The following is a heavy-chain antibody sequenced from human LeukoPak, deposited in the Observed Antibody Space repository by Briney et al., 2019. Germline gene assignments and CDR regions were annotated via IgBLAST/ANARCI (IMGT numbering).Heavy chain of an antibody. CDR3: ARRIDRGWGSMFDP. D-gene: IGHD3-16*01. V-gene: IGHV1-46*01. CDR1: GYTFTSYY. J-gene: IGHJ5*02. Sequence: ASVKVSCKASGYTFTSYYMDWVRQAPGQGLEWMGIINPNSGRTGYAQKFQGRITMTRDMSTSTVYMELSSLRSEDTAVYYCARRIDRGWGSMFDPWGQGTLVTVSS. CDR2: INPNSGRT.